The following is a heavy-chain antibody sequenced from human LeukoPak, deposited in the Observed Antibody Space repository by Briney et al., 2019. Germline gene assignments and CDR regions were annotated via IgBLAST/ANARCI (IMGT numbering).Heavy chain of an antibody. CDR1: GGSISSSSYY. CDR3: ASGLNSYGYGEGY. D-gene: IGHD5-18*01. Sequence: SETLSLTCTVSGGSISSSSYYWGWIRQPPGKGLEWIGSIYYSGSTYYNPSLKSRVTISVDTSKNQFSLKLSSVTAADTAVYYCASGLNSYGYGEGYWGQGTLVTVSS. V-gene: IGHV4-39*07. CDR2: IYYSGST. J-gene: IGHJ4*02.